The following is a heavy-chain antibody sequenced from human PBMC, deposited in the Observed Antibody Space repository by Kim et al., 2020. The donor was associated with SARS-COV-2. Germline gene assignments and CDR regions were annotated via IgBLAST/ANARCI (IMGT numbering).Heavy chain of an antibody. D-gene: IGHD6-6*01. V-gene: IGHV3-48*02. CDR1: GFTFSSYS. CDR3: ARDTSSSTDPLDY. J-gene: IGHJ4*02. CDR2: ISSSSTNI. Sequence: GGSLRLSCAASGFTFSSYSMNWVRQAPGKGLEWVSYISSSSTNIYYADSVKARFTISRDDAKNSLYLQMNSLRDEDSAVYYCARDTSSSTDPLDYWGQGTLVTVSS.